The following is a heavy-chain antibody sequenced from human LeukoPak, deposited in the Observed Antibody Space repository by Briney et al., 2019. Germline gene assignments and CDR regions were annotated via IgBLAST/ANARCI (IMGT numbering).Heavy chain of an antibody. V-gene: IGHV1-8*01. CDR3: ARVAALDYMDV. CDR2: MNPNSGNT. D-gene: IGHD5-18*01. Sequence: ASVKVSCKASGYTFTSYDINWVRQATGQGLEWMGWMNPNSGNTGCAQKFQGRVTMTRNTSISTAYMELSSLRSEDTAVYYCARVAALDYMDVWGKGTTVTVSS. J-gene: IGHJ6*03. CDR1: GYTFTSYD.